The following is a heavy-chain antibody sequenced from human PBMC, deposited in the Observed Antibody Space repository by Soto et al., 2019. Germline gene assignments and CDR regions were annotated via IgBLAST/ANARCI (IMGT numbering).Heavy chain of an antibody. V-gene: IGHV3-23*01. CDR1: GFTFSSYE. Sequence: GWSLRLSCAASGFTFSSYEMNWVRQAPGKGLEWVSTINPSGDSTFYADSVKGRFTISRDNSKNTVYLQMNSLSVGDTAVYLYANVDVSTAGSVDYWGQGGRVIVSA. D-gene: IGHD6-25*01. J-gene: IGHJ4*02. CDR3: ANVDVSTAGSVDY. CDR2: INPSGDST.